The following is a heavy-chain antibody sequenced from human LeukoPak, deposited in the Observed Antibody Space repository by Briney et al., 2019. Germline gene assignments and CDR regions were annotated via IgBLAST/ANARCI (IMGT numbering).Heavy chain of an antibody. Sequence: SETLSLTCTVSGGSISSSSYYWGWIRQPPGKGLEWIGSIYYSGSTYYNPSLKSRVTISVDTSKNQFSLKLSSVTAADTAVYYCARHCSSTSCYTRGIDRFDPWGQGTLVTVSS. V-gene: IGHV4-39*01. CDR2: IYYSGST. CDR3: ARHCSSTSCYTRGIDRFDP. J-gene: IGHJ5*02. D-gene: IGHD2-2*02. CDR1: GGSISSSSYY.